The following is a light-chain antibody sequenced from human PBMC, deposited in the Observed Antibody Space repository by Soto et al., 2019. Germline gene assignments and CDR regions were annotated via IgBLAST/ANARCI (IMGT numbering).Light chain of an antibody. V-gene: IGLV1-51*02. CDR2: ENN. CDR1: SSNIGSDY. Sequence: QSVLTQPPSVSAAAGQKVTISCSGSSSNIGSDYVSWYQQLPGTAPKLLIYENNKRPSGIPDRCSGSKSGTSATLGITGLQTGDEADYYCAAWDKSLSGGVFGGGTKLTVL. CDR3: AAWDKSLSGGV. J-gene: IGLJ2*01.